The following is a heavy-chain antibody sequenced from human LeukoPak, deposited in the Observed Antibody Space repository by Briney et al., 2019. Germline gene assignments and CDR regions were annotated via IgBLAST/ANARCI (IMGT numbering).Heavy chain of an antibody. V-gene: IGHV3-9*01. CDR3: AREDSSGWYSYYGMDV. CDR2: ISWNSGSI. Sequence: GRSLRLSCAASGFTFDDYAMHWVRQAPGKGLEWVSGISWNSGSIGYADSVKGRFTISRDNAKNSLYLQMNSLRAEDTAVYYCAREDSSGWYSYYGMDVWGQGTTVTVSS. CDR1: GFTFDDYA. J-gene: IGHJ6*02. D-gene: IGHD6-19*01.